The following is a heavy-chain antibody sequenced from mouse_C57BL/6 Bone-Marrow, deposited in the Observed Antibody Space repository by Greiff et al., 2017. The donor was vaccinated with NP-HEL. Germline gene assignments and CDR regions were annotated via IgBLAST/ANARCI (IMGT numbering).Heavy chain of an antibody. CDR2: IRLKSNNYAT. CDR1: GFTFSNYW. J-gene: IGHJ3*01. Sequence: EVKLVESGGGLVQPGGSMKLSCVASGFTFSNYWMNWVRQSPEKGLEWVAEIRLKSNNYATHYAESVKGRFTISRDDSKSSVYLQMNNLRAEDTRIYYCTTGFAYWGQGTLVTVSA. CDR3: TTGFAY. V-gene: IGHV6-6*02.